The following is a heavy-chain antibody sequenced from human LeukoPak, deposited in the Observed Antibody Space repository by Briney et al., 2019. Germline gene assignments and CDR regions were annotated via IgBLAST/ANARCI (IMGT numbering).Heavy chain of an antibody. CDR2: ISWNSGSI. CDR1: GFTFDDYA. CDR3: ARDHYPLDY. V-gene: IGHV3-9*01. J-gene: IGHJ4*02. D-gene: IGHD3-10*01. Sequence: GGSLRLSCAASGFTFDDYAMHWVRQAPGKGLEWVSGISWNSGSIGYADSVKGRFTISRDNSKNTLYLQMNSLRAEDTAVYYCARDHYPLDYWGQGTLVTVSS.